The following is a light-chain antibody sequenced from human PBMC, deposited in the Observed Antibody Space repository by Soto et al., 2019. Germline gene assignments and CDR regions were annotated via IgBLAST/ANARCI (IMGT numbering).Light chain of an antibody. J-gene: IGLJ3*02. Sequence: QSVLTQPPSASGTPGQSLTISCSGSSSNIGSHYVYWYQSLPGTAPKLLIYNNGQRPSGVPDRFSGSKSGTSASLAISGLRSEDEAYYYCSSYTSDITQVFGGGTKLTVL. CDR3: SSYTSDITQV. V-gene: IGLV1-47*01. CDR2: NNG. CDR1: SSNIGSHY.